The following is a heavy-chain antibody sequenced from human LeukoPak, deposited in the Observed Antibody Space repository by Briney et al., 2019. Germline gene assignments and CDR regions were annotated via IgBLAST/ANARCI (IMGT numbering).Heavy chain of an antibody. Sequence: EGSLRLSCAASGFTFSSYAMHWVRQAPGKGLEWVAVISYDGSNKYYADSVKGRFTISRDNSKNTLYLQMNSLRAEDTAVYYCAKTRWEIVVVPAAIDYWGQGTLVTVSS. CDR2: ISYDGSNK. CDR1: GFTFSSYA. D-gene: IGHD2-2*01. V-gene: IGHV3-30*01. J-gene: IGHJ4*02. CDR3: AKTRWEIVVVPAAIDY.